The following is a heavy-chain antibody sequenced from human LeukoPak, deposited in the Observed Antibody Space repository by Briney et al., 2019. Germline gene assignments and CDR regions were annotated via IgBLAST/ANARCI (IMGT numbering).Heavy chain of an antibody. Sequence: QPGGSLRLSCAASGFTFSDYWMNWVRQAPGKGLQWVANIKQDGSEKYYVDSVKGRFTISRDNAKSSLYLQMNSLRAEDTAVYYCARHYQNRIRYGYFSDYWGQGTLVTVSS. D-gene: IGHD3-9*01. V-gene: IGHV3-7*02. CDR2: IKQDGSEK. J-gene: IGHJ4*02. CDR1: GFTFSDYW. CDR3: ARHYQNRIRYGYFSDY.